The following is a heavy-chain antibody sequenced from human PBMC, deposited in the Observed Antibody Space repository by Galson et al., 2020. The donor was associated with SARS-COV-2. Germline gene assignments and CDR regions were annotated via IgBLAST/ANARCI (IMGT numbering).Heavy chain of an antibody. CDR3: AGMPGGFCGRAFSI. V-gene: IGHV5-51*01. Sequence: GESLKISCQGSGYNFTNYWIAWVRQMPGKGLEWMGVIYPGDSETRYSPSFQGRVTISADKSISTAYLQWSSLKASDTAMFYCAGMPGGFCGRAFSIWGKGTMVAFSS. CDR1: GYNFTNYW. J-gene: IGHJ3*02. D-gene: IGHD2-15*01. CDR2: IYPGDSET.